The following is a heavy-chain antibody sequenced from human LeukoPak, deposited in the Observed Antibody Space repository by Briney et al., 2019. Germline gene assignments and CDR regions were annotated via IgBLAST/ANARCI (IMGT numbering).Heavy chain of an antibody. CDR1: GFTFSSYW. V-gene: IGHV3-7*01. J-gene: IGHJ4*02. CDR3: ARDGLITDSSGWYGY. Sequence: GGSLRLSCAASGFTFSSYWMSWVRQAPGKGLEWVANIKQDGSEKYYVDSVKGRFTISRDNAKNSLYLQMTSLRAEDTAVYYCARDGLITDSSGWYGYWGQGTLVTVSS. CDR2: IKQDGSEK. D-gene: IGHD6-19*01.